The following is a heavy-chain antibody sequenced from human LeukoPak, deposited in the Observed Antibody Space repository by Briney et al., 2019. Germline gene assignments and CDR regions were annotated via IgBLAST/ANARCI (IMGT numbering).Heavy chain of an antibody. CDR1: GFTFDDYG. J-gene: IGHJ4*02. CDR3: ARPMYYNGSGSNFDY. CDR2: INWNGGST. Sequence: GGSLRLSCAASGFTFDDYGMSWVRQVPGKGLEWVPGINWNGGSTGYADSVKGRFTISRDNAKNSLYLQMNSLRAEDTALYYCARPMYYNGSGSNFDYWGQGTLVTVSS. V-gene: IGHV3-20*04. D-gene: IGHD3-10*01.